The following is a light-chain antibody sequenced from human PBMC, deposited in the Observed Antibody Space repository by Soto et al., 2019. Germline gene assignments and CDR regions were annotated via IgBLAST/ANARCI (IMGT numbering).Light chain of an antibody. Sequence: DIQMTQSPSTLSASVGDRVTITCRASQSISSWLAWYQQKPGTAPKLLIYKASTLQSGVPSRFSGGGSGTEFTLTISSLQPDDSATYYCQQYNDNWTFGQGTKVDIK. J-gene: IGKJ1*01. CDR1: QSISSW. CDR2: KAS. CDR3: QQYNDNWT. V-gene: IGKV1-5*03.